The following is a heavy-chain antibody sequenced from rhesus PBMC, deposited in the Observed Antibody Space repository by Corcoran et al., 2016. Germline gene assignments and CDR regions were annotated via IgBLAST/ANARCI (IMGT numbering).Heavy chain of an antibody. Sequence: EVQLVQSGADVKKPGASVKASCKVSGYTFTEFSMHWVRQAPGKGLEGMGGVDPVYGEKIHGEKFQGRVTMTEDTSKDTAYMKLSSLRSEDTAVYYCARGITGTTGLDYWGQGVLVTVSS. CDR3: ARGITGTTGLDY. V-gene: IGHV1-156*01. CDR2: VDPVYGEK. CDR1: GYTFTEFS. D-gene: IGHD1-26*01. J-gene: IGHJ4*01.